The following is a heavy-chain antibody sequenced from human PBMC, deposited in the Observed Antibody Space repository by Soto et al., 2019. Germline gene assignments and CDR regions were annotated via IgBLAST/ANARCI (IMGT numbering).Heavy chain of an antibody. D-gene: IGHD3-16*01. V-gene: IGHV5-51*01. CDR1: GYIVKNYW. CDR2: IFPDDSDT. CDR3: FRGGVTSRTFDY. J-gene: IGHJ4*02. Sequence: GESLKISCKASGYIVKNYWIGWVRQMPGQGLEWMGIIFPDDSDTRYSPSFQGHVTISVDKSISTAYVQWSSLKASDSAIYYCFRGGVTSRTFDYWGQGTLVTVSS.